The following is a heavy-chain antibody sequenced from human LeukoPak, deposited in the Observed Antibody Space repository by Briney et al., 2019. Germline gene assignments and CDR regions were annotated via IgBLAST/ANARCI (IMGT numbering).Heavy chain of an antibody. Sequence: GESLKISCKASGYSFTSYWIGWVRQMPGKGLGWMGIIYPGDSDTRYSPSFQGQVTISADKSISTAYLQWSSLKASDTAMYYCARPAAAGNYYYYGMDVWGQGTTVTVSS. CDR2: IYPGDSDT. CDR1: GYSFTSYW. D-gene: IGHD6-13*01. CDR3: ARPAAAGNYYYYGMDV. J-gene: IGHJ6*02. V-gene: IGHV5-51*01.